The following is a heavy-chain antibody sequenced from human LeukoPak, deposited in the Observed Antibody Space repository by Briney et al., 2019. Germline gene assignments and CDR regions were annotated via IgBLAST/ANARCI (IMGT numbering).Heavy chain of an antibody. J-gene: IGHJ4*02. V-gene: IGHV4-59*01. CDR3: ARGVGGGDRYFDY. Sequence: PSETLSLTCSVSSDSISSYYWSWIRQHPGKGLEWIAYIHYTGYTEYNPSLKSRVTISGDTSKRQFSLKVSSVTAADTAVYYCARGVGGGDRYFDYWGQGTLVTVSS. CDR2: IHYTGYT. CDR1: SDSISSYY. D-gene: IGHD1-26*01.